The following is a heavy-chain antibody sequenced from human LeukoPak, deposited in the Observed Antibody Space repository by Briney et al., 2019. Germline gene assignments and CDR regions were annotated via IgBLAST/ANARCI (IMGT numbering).Heavy chain of an antibody. CDR2: ISSSSSYI. D-gene: IGHD2-15*01. J-gene: IGHJ5*02. CDR3: ARLGEVVAATPESDNWFDP. CDR1: GFTFSSYS. Sequence: GGSLRLSCAASGFTFSSYSMNWVRQAPGKGLEWVSSISSSSSYIYYADSVKGRFTISRDNAKNSLYLQMNSLRAEDTAVYYCARLGEVVAATPESDNWFDPWGQGTLVTVSS. V-gene: IGHV3-21*01.